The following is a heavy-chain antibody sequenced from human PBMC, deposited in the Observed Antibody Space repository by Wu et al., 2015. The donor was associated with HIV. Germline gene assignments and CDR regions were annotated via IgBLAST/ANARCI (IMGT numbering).Heavy chain of an antibody. CDR1: GGNFRSYA. D-gene: IGHD2-15*01. CDR2: IVPIFGVE. Sequence: QVQLVQSGAEVKKPGSSVRVSCKASGGNFRSYAMTWVRQAPGQGLEWMGGIVPIFGVESYAQKFHDRVKITTDESSITAYMDLSGLSSDDTAMYYCARVSVRRRDCSGASCRVSILDAFNVWGQGTLVTVSS. V-gene: IGHV1-69*05. CDR3: ARVSVRRRDCSGASCRVSILDAFNV. J-gene: IGHJ3*01.